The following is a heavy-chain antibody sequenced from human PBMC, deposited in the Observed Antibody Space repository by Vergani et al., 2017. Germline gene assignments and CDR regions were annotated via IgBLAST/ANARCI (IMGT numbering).Heavy chain of an antibody. CDR1: GYTFTSYY. CDR2: INPSGGST. CDR3: ARDQLSVHGDYVDY. Sequence: QVQLVQSGAEVKKPGASVKVSCKASGYTFTSYYMHWVRQAPGQGLEWMGIINPSGGSTSYAQKFQGRVTMTRDTSTSAVYMELSSLRAEATAVYYCARDQLSVHGDYVDYWGQGTLVTVSS. J-gene: IGHJ4*02. D-gene: IGHD4-17*01. V-gene: IGHV1-46*01.